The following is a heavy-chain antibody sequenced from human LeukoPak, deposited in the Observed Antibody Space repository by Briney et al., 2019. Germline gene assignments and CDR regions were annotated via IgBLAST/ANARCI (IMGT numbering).Heavy chain of an antibody. CDR1: GGTFSSYA. V-gene: IGHV1-69*05. CDR2: IIPTFGTA. CDR3: ARDTVGQQLTKGYYYYMDV. J-gene: IGHJ6*03. Sequence: GASVKVSCKASGGTFSSYAISWVRQAPGQGLEWMGGIIPTFGTANYAQKFQGRVTITTDESTSTAHMELSSLRSEDTAVYYCARDTVGQQLTKGYYYYMDVWGKGTTVTVSS. D-gene: IGHD6-13*01.